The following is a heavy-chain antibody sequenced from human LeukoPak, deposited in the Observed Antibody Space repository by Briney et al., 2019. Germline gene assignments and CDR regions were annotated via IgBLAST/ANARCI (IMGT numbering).Heavy chain of an antibody. CDR3: ARDPLSYLGEIDTSSYYFDY. D-gene: IGHD3-16*02. J-gene: IGHJ4*02. Sequence: GGSVRLSCAASGFTFNSYWMTWIRQAPGRGLEWVANIKHDRSEKYYLDSVKARSTVSRDNAKNSLFLQMNSLRAEDTAVYYCARDPLSYLGEIDTSSYYFDYWGPGTRARVSS. CDR2: IKHDRSEK. V-gene: IGHV3-7*01. CDR1: GFTFNSYW.